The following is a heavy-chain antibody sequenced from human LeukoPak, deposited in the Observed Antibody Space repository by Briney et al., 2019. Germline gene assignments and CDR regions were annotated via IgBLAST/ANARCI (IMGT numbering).Heavy chain of an antibody. Sequence: ASVKVSCKASGYTFTSYGISWVRQAPGQGLEWMGWISAYNGNTNYAQKLQGRVTMITDTSTSTAYMELRSLRSDDTAVYYCARKGSYYGSGSYPNWFDPWGQGNLVTVSS. D-gene: IGHD3-10*01. CDR1: GYTFTSYG. J-gene: IGHJ5*02. CDR2: ISAYNGNT. CDR3: ARKGSYYGSGSYPNWFDP. V-gene: IGHV1-18*01.